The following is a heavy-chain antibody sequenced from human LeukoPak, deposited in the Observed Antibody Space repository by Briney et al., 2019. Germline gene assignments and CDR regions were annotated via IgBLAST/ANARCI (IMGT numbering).Heavy chain of an antibody. J-gene: IGHJ4*02. V-gene: IGHV4-4*02. CDR3: AREGGPYRPLDY. CDR2: VNLQGST. CDR1: GGSITQTNY. Sequence: PSRTLSLTCGVSGGSITQTNYWTWARQPPGKGLEWIGEVNLQGSTNYNPSLMGRVAISVDKSENHVSLQLTSVTAADTAVYYCAREGGPYRPLDYSGQGTLVTVSS.